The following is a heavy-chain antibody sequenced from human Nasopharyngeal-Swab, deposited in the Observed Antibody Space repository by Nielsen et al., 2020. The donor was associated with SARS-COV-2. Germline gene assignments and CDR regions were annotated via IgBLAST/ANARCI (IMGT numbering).Heavy chain of an antibody. CDR2: IDPSDSYT. D-gene: IGHD6-13*01. CDR3: ARHPGGGIAAAD. CDR1: GYTFTSYG. V-gene: IGHV5-10-1*01. Sequence: KVSCKASGYTFTSYGISWVRQMPGKGLEWMGRIDPSDSYTNYSPSFQGHVTISADKSISTAYLQWSSLKASDTAMYYCARHPGGGIAAADWGQGTLVTVSS. J-gene: IGHJ4*02.